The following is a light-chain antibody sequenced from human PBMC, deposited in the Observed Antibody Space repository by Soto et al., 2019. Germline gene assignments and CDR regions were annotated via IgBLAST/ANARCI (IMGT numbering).Light chain of an antibody. CDR2: DVS. V-gene: IGLV2-11*01. CDR1: SSDVGGYNY. CDR3: CSYAGSYTLYA. J-gene: IGLJ1*01. Sequence: QSALTQPRSVSGSPGQSVTICCTGTSSDVGGYNYVSWYQQHPGKAPKLMIYDVSKRPSGVPDRFSGSKSGNTASLTISGLQAEDEADYYCCSYAGSYTLYAFGTETKVTVL.